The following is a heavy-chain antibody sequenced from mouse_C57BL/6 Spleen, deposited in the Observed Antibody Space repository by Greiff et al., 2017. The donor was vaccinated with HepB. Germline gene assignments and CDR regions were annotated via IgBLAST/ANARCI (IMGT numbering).Heavy chain of an antibody. V-gene: IGHV1-18*01. D-gene: IGHD1-1*01. Sequence: DVKLQESGPELVKPGASVKIPCKASGYTFTDYNMDWVKQSHGKSLEWIGDINPNNGGTIYNQKFKGKATLTVDKSSSTAYMELRSLTSEDTAVYYCARDWDYYGSRGWYFDVWGTGTTVTVSS. CDR3: ARDWDYYGSRGWYFDV. CDR1: GYTFTDYN. J-gene: IGHJ1*03. CDR2: INPNNGGT.